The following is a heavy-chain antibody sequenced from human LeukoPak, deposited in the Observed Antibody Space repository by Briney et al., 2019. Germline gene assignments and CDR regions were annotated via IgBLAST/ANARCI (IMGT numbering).Heavy chain of an antibody. V-gene: IGHV3-53*01. CDR2: IYSGGST. J-gene: IGHJ4*02. Sequence: GSLRLYCAASGFTDSSNYMSWVRQAPGKGLEWVSVIYSGGSTYYADSVKGRFTISRDNSKNTLYLQMNSLSAEDTAVYYCAKYLYGTGSYCYYKLNWGQGTLVTVSS. D-gene: IGHD4-11*01. CDR1: GFTDSSNY. CDR3: AKYLYGTGSYCYYKLN.